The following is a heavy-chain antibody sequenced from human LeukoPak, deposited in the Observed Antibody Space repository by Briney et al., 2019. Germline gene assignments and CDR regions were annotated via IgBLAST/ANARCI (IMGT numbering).Heavy chain of an antibody. J-gene: IGHJ4*02. CDR3: GRDRSAPYYDLDY. CDR1: GFSFSSYW. Sequence: GGSLRLSCAVSGFSFSSYWMHWVRQAPGKGLVWVSRINSDGSGTSYADSVKGRFTISRDNAKNTLYLQMNSLRAEDTAVYYCGRDRSAPYYDLDYWGQGTLVTVSS. CDR2: INSDGSGT. D-gene: IGHD2/OR15-2a*01. V-gene: IGHV3-74*01.